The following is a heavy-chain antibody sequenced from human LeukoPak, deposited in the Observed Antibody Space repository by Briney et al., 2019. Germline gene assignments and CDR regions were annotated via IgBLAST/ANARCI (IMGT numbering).Heavy chain of an antibody. J-gene: IGHJ4*02. CDR1: GFTFSSYS. CDR3: ATSSIGYLYYFDY. D-gene: IGHD3-22*01. CDR2: ISSSGSTI. V-gene: IGHV3-48*04. Sequence: GGSLRLSCAASGFTFSSYSMNWVRQAPGKGLEWVSFISSSGSTIYYADSVKGRFTISRDNAKNSLYLQMNSLRAEDTAVYYCATSSIGYLYYFDYWGQGTLVTVSS.